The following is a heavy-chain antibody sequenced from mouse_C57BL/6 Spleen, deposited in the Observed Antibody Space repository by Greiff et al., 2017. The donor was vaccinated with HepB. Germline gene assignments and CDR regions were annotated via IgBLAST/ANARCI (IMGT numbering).Heavy chain of an antibody. CDR3: ARAEDYYGNFRDY. J-gene: IGHJ2*01. V-gene: IGHV5-4*01. CDR1: GFTFSSYP. CDR2: ISDGGSYT. Sequence: VQLKESGGGLVKPGGSLKLSCAASGFTFSSYPMSWVRQTPEKRLEWVATISDGGSYTYYPDNVKGRFTISRDNAKNNLYLQMSHLKSEDTAMYYCARAEDYYGNFRDYWGQGTTLTVSS. D-gene: IGHD2-1*01.